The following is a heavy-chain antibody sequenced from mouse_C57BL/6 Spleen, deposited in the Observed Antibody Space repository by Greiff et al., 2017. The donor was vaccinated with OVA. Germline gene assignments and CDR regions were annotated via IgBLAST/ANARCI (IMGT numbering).Heavy chain of an antibody. CDR1: GFSLTSYG. CDR3: ARNWDDYDYFDY. Sequence: VKLQESGPGLVQPSQSLSITCTVSGFSLTSYGVHWVRQSPGKGLEWLGVIWSGGSTDYNAAFISRLSISKDNSKSQVFIKMNSLQADDTAIYYCARNWDDYDYFDYWGQGTTLTVSS. D-gene: IGHD2-4*01. J-gene: IGHJ2*01. CDR2: IWSGGST. V-gene: IGHV2-2*01.